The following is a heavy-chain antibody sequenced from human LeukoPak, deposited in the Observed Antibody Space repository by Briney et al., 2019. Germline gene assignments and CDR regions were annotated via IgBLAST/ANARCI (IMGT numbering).Heavy chain of an antibody. CDR3: AREPPRGYSYGPEDY. V-gene: IGHV1-8*01. J-gene: IGHJ4*02. Sequence: ASVKVSCKASGYTFTSYDINWVRQAPGQGLEWMGWMNPNSGNTGYAQKFQGRVTMTRNTSISTAYMELRSLRSDDTAVYYCAREPPRGYSYGPEDYWGQGTLVTVSS. D-gene: IGHD5-18*01. CDR1: GYTFTSYD. CDR2: MNPNSGNT.